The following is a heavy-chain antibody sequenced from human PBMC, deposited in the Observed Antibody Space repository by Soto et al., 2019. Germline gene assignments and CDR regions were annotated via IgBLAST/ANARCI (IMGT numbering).Heavy chain of an antibody. J-gene: IGHJ6*01. V-gene: IGHV3-30*18. CDR2: IFYDSTKT. CDR1: GFTFNSYG. Sequence: QVQLVESGGGVVQPGRSLRISCAASGFTFNSYGMHWVRQGPGNGLEWVAFIFYDSTKTYYKDSMKGRLTISRDNSNSALFVQLNSIKGKDTNVYYSGKTRSSWSDLNYYSLDVWGQGTMVPDSS. D-gene: IGHD6-13*01. CDR3: GKTRSSWSDLNYYSLDV.